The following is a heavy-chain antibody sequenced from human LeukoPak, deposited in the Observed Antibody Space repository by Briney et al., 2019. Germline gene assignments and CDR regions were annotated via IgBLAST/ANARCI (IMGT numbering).Heavy chain of an antibody. V-gene: IGHV3-33*01. Sequence: PGGSLRLSCAASGFTFSSYGMNWVRQAPGKGLEWVAIIWYDGSNKYYADSVKGRFTISRDNSKNTLYLQMNSLRAEDTAVYYCASCSSGGYPGCAFDIWGQGTMVTVSS. CDR2: IWYDGSNK. J-gene: IGHJ3*02. CDR3: ASCSSGGYPGCAFDI. CDR1: GFTFSSYG. D-gene: IGHD2-15*01.